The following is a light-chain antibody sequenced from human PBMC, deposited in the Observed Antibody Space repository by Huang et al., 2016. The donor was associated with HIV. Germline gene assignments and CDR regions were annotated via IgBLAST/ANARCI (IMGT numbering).Light chain of an antibody. CDR1: QDINNL. CDR2: AAS. J-gene: IGKJ2*01. Sequence: DIQITQSLSSLSTSVGARVTITCRASQDINNLLAWYRQKPGKAPESLIYAASNLQSGVPSRFSGSGSGTYFTLTISSLQPEDFATYYCQQFDTFPYTFGQGTRLDIK. V-gene: IGKV1-16*01. CDR3: QQFDTFPYT.